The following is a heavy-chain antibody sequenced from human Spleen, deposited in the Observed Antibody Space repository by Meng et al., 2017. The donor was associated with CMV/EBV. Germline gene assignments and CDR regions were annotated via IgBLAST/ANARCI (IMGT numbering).Heavy chain of an antibody. Sequence: SETLSLTCTVSGGSISSSTDYWAWIRQPPGKGLEWIGSVNYGGSPSSNPSLKSRVTISVDTSKNQFSLKLRSVTAAETAVYYCGGSTGAAAYDPWGQGTLVTVSS. CDR2: VNYGGSP. J-gene: IGHJ5*02. CDR1: GGSISSSTDY. D-gene: IGHD1-26*01. CDR3: GGSTGAAAYDP. V-gene: IGHV4-39*01.